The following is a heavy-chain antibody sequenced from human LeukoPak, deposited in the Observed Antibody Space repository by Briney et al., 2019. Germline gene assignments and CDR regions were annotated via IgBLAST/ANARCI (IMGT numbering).Heavy chain of an antibody. CDR3: VKGYYDSSGLGFDY. CDR2: ISSNGRST. Sequence: GGSLRLSCSASGFTFSSYAMHWVRQAPGKGLEYVSAISSNGRSTYYADSVKGRFTISRDNSKNTLYLQMSSLRAEDTAVYYCVKGYYDSSGLGFDYWGQGTLVTVSS. D-gene: IGHD3-22*01. V-gene: IGHV3-64D*06. CDR1: GFTFSSYA. J-gene: IGHJ4*02.